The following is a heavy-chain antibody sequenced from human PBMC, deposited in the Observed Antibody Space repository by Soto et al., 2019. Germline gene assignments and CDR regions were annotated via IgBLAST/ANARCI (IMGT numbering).Heavy chain of an antibody. CDR2: ISPYNGYT. Sequence: QVQLVQSGAEVRKPGASVKVSCKASGYTFTSNDFSWVRQAPGQGLEWMGWISPYNGYTDYAQNFQGRVTMTTETSTSTAYMELRSLRSDDTAVYYCAIIAAARGNYWGQGTLVTVSS. CDR1: GYTFTSND. D-gene: IGHD6-25*01. V-gene: IGHV1-18*04. J-gene: IGHJ4*02. CDR3: AIIAAARGNY.